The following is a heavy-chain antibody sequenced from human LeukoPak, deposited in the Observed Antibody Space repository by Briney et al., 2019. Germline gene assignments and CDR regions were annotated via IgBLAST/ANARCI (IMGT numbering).Heavy chain of an antibody. CDR3: ARDRGGATYYFDY. J-gene: IGHJ4*02. CDR1: GFTFSSYD. Sequence: GGSLRLSCAASGFTFSSYDMHWVREAPGKGLGWVAVIWYDGSDKYYADSVKSRFTISRDNSKNTLYLQMNSLRAEDTAVYYCARDRGGATYYFDYWGQGTLVTVSS. D-gene: IGHD1-26*01. V-gene: IGHV3-33*01. CDR2: IWYDGSDK.